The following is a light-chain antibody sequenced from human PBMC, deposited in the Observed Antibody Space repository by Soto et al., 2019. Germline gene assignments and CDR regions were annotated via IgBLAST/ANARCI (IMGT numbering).Light chain of an antibody. Sequence: EIVLTQSPGTLSLSPGERATLSCRASQSVSNNYLAWYHQKPGQAPRLLIYGASTRATGIPARFSGSWSGTDFTLTINGLEPEDSAVYYCQQRGNWPPTWTFGQGTKVDI. CDR1: QSVSNNY. CDR3: QQRGNWPPTWT. CDR2: GAS. J-gene: IGKJ1*01. V-gene: IGKV3D-20*02.